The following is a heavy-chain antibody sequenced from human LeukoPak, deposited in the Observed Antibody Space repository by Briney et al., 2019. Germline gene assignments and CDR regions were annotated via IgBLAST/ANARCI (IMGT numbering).Heavy chain of an antibody. CDR1: GFTFSNFA. CDR3: AKEYCSGDSCYSGNWFDP. V-gene: IGHV3-23*01. J-gene: IGHJ5*02. D-gene: IGHD2-15*01. Sequence: GGSLRLSCAASGFTFSNFAMSWVRQAPGKGLEWVSAISGSGDSTCYADSVKGRFTISRDNSKNTLYLQMNSLRADDTAVYSCAKEYCSGDSCYSGNWFDPWGQGTLVTVSS. CDR2: ISGSGDST.